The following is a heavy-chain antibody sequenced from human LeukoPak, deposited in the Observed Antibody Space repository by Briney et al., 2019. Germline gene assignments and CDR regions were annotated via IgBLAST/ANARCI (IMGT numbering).Heavy chain of an antibody. V-gene: IGHV1-18*01. CDR2: ISGYNGNT. D-gene: IGHD3-22*01. CDR1: GYTFTIYG. J-gene: IGHJ3*02. Sequence: ASVKVSCKPSGYTFTIYGNSWVRQAPGQGLEWMGWISGYNGNTKYAQKLQGRVTMTTDTSTSTAYMELRSLRSDDTAVYYCARDSLQIYYDSSGYHLDAFDNWGQGTMVTVSS. CDR3: ARDSLQIYYDSSGYHLDAFDN.